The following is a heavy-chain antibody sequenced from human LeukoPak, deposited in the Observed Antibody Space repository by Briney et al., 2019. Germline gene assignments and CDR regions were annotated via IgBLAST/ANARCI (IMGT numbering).Heavy chain of an antibody. J-gene: IGHJ4*02. CDR2: ISPSSSYI. CDR3: AREGGYCSGGSCRFFDY. D-gene: IGHD2-15*01. V-gene: IGHV3-21*06. Sequence: GGSLRLSCAASGFTFSSSSMNWVRQAPGKGLEFVSSISPSSSYIYYADSVKGRFTISRDDAKNSLFLQMNSLRAEDTAVYYCAREGGYCSGGSCRFFDYWGQGTLVTVST. CDR1: GFTFSSSS.